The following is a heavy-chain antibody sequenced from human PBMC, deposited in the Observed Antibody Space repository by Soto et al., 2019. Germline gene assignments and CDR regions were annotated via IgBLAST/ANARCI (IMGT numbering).Heavy chain of an antibody. Sequence: EVQLVQTGGGLIKPGGSLSLSCAASGLSVSDKYMSWVRQAPGKGLEWVSLTYSGGNSYFADFVKGRFIVPRDISKNTLFLHMNSPGAEGTAVYYCARECYAYGLDFWGQGSLVTVSS. CDR1: GLSVSDKY. J-gene: IGHJ4*02. V-gene: IGHV3-53*02. CDR3: ARECYAYGLDF. CDR2: TYSGGNS. D-gene: IGHD3-10*01.